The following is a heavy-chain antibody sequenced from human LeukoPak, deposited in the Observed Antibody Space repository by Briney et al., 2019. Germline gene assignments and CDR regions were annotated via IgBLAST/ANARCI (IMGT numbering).Heavy chain of an antibody. CDR2: INHSGST. D-gene: IGHD1-26*01. CDR1: GGSFSGYY. Sequence: SETLSLTRAVYGGSFSGYYWSWIRQPPGKGLEWIGEINHSGSTNYNPSLKSRVTISVDTSKNQFSLKLSSVTAADTAVYYCARAYSERYGLGYYYMDVWGKGTTVTISS. CDR3: ARAYSERYGLGYYYMDV. J-gene: IGHJ6*03. V-gene: IGHV4-34*01.